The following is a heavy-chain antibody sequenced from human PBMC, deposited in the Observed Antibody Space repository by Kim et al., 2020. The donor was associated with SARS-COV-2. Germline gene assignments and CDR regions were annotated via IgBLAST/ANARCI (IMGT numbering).Heavy chain of an antibody. CDR2: IYYSGST. J-gene: IGHJ3*02. CDR1: GGSISSGGYY. CDR3: ARDPNVVVIAISAFDI. D-gene: IGHD2-21*01. V-gene: IGHV4-31*03. Sequence: SETLSLTCTVSGGSISSGGYYWSWIRQHPGKGLEWIGYIYYSGSTYYNPSLKSRVTISVDTSKNQFSLKLSSVTAADTAVYYCARDPNVVVIAISAFDIWGQGTMVTVSS.